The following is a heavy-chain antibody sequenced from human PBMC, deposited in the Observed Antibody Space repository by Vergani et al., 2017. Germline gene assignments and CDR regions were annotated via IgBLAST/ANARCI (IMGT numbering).Heavy chain of an antibody. Sequence: EVQLVESGGGLVQPGGSLRLSCAASGFTFSSYWMSWVRQAPGKGLEWVSYISSSGSTIYYADSVKGRFTISRDNAKNSLYLQMNSLRAEDTAVYYCARGTSTRSYYYGSGSYYHYGMDVWGQGTTVTVSS. D-gene: IGHD3-10*01. CDR1: GFTFSSYW. CDR2: ISSSGSTI. CDR3: ARGTSTRSYYYGSGSYYHYGMDV. J-gene: IGHJ6*02. V-gene: IGHV3-48*04.